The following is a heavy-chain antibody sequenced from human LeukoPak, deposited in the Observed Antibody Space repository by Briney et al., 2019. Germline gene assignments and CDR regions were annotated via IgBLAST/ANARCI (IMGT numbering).Heavy chain of an antibody. CDR2: ISGSGGST. Sequence: GGSLRLSCAASGFTFSSYAMSWVRQAPGKGLEWVSAISGSGGSTYYADSVKGRFTISRDNAKNTASLQMNSLRDDDTAVYYCARTGHYDILTGYYVYYYGMDVWGQGTTVTVSS. J-gene: IGHJ6*02. CDR1: GFTFSSYA. D-gene: IGHD3-9*01. V-gene: IGHV3-23*01. CDR3: ARTGHYDILTGYYVYYYGMDV.